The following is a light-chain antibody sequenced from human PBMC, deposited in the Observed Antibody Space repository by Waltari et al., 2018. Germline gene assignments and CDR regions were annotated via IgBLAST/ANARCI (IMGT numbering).Light chain of an antibody. Sequence: VQLTASPSSLSASVGARAPVTCRASQGIRSALAWYQQKPGKPPKLLIYDASTLQSGVPPRFSGSGSGTDFTLTISSLQPEDFATYYCQQFNDFLGFGGGTKVEIK. V-gene: IGKV1D-13*01. CDR3: QQFNDFLG. CDR2: DAS. J-gene: IGKJ4*01. CDR1: QGIRSA.